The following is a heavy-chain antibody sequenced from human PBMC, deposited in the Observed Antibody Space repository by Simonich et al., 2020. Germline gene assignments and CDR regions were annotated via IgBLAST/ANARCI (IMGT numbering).Heavy chain of an antibody. Sequence: EVQLVESGGGLVQPGGSLRLSCAASGFTFSSYSMNWVRQAPGNGLEWVSYISSSSSTIYYADSVKGRFTISRDNAKNSLYLQMNSLRAEDTAVYYCARDSSYYAFDIWGQGTMVTVSS. J-gene: IGHJ3*02. D-gene: IGHD5-12*01. CDR2: ISSSSSTI. V-gene: IGHV3-48*01. CDR1: GFTFSSYS. CDR3: ARDSSYYAFDI.